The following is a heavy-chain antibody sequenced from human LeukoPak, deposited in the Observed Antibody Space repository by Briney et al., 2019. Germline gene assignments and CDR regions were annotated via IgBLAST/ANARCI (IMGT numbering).Heavy chain of an antibody. CDR2: MYFSGST. Sequence: AETLSLTCTVSGRSFSSNGYFWRGIRQPPGKGLEWIANMYFSGSTYYNPSLKSRVTISVDTSKNQSSLKLSSVTAADTAVYYCARHHGYTYGRVDYWGQGTLVTVAS. CDR3: ARHHGYTYGRVDY. V-gene: IGHV4-39*01. J-gene: IGHJ4*02. CDR1: GRSFSSNGYF. D-gene: IGHD5-18*01.